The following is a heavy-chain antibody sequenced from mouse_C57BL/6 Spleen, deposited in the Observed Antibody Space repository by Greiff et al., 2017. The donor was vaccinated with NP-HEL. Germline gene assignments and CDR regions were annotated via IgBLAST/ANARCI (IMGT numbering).Heavy chain of an antibody. CDR2: INPNNGGT. CDR1: GYTFTDYY. Sequence: EVQLQQSGPELVKPGASVKISCKASGYTFTDYYMNWVKQSHGKSLEWIGDINPNNGGTSYNQKFKGKATLTVDKSSSTAYMELRSLTSEDSAVYYCARVAYYSNYPYAMDYWGQGTSVIVSS. J-gene: IGHJ4*01. D-gene: IGHD2-5*01. CDR3: ARVAYYSNYPYAMDY. V-gene: IGHV1-26*01.